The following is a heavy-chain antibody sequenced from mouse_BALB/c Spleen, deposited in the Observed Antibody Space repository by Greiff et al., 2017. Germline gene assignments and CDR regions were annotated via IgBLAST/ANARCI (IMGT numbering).Heavy chain of an antibody. CDR1: GFNIKDYY. CDR3: NFITTVGFAY. J-gene: IGHJ3*01. V-gene: IGHV14-4*02. Sequence: VQLQQSGAELVRSGASVKLSCTASGFNIKDYYMHWVKQRLEQGLEWIGWIDPENGDTEYAPKFQGKATMTADTSSNTAYLQLSSLTSEDTAVYYCNFITTVGFAYWGQGTLVTVSA. CDR2: IDPENGDT. D-gene: IGHD1-1*01.